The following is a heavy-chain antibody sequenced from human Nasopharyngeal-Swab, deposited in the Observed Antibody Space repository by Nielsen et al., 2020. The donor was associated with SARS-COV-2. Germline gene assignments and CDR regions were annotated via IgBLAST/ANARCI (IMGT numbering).Heavy chain of an antibody. CDR2: ISSSGSTI. J-gene: IGHJ4*02. CDR3: GRDRYYDSSGFDY. D-gene: IGHD3-22*01. V-gene: IGHV3-11*04. Sequence: GESLKISCAASGFTFSDYYMSWLRQAPGKGLEWVSYISSSGSTIYYADSVKGRFTISRDNPKNTLYLQMNSLRAEDTAIYYCGRDRYYDSSGFDYWGQGTLVSVSS. CDR1: GFTFSDYY.